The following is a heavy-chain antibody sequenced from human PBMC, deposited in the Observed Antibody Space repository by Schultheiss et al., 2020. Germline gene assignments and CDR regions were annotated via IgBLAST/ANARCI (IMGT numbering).Heavy chain of an antibody. J-gene: IGHJ4*02. D-gene: IGHD2-21*02. Sequence: SETLSLTCAVYGESFSGYYWSWIRQPPGKGLEWIGQIHHSGSVKYNPSLKSRVTISVDTSKNQFSLKLTSVTAADTANYYCARGLCGGDCYIYYDHWGKGTLVTVSS. CDR3: ARGLCGGDCYIYYDH. CDR2: IHHSGSV. V-gene: IGHV4-34*01. CDR1: GESFSGYY.